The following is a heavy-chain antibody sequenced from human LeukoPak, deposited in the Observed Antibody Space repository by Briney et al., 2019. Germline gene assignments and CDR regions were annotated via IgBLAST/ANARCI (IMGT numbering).Heavy chain of an antibody. CDR1: GFSLSTRGVG. J-gene: IGHJ4*02. D-gene: IGHD2-15*01. Sequence: SGPTLVNPTQTLTLTCTFSGFSLSTRGVGVGWIRQPPGKALEWLANIYWDDDKRYSPSLKSRLTITKDTSKNQVVLTMTNMDPVDTATYYCAHSLCNGGTCYSGFDYWGQGTLVTVSS. V-gene: IGHV2-5*02. CDR3: AHSLCNGGTCYSGFDY. CDR2: IYWDDDK.